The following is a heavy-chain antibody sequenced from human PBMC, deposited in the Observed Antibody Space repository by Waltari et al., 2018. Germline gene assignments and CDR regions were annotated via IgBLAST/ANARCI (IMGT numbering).Heavy chain of an antibody. CDR1: GIIFSRNW. J-gene: IGHJ4*02. CDR3: ATLDFSGGDYFDY. D-gene: IGHD6-19*01. CDR2: IKEDGSEK. Sequence: EVRLVESGGGLVQPGGSLRLSCAASGIIFSRNWMSWVRKAPGKGLEWVANIKEDGSEKYYVASVKGRFTISRDNAKNSLYLQMSSLKAEDTAVYYCATLDFSGGDYFDYWGQGTLVTVSP. V-gene: IGHV3-7*01.